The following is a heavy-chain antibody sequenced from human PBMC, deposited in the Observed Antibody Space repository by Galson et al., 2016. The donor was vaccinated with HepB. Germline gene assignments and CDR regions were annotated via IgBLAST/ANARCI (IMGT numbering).Heavy chain of an antibody. D-gene: IGHD2-21*02. CDR1: GYRFANYW. J-gene: IGHJ3*01. V-gene: IGHV5-51*01. CDR3: ARHECRGSDCFSAYDC. CDR2: VYPGNSEI. Sequence: QSGAEVKKPGESLKISCKGSGYRFANYWIGWVRQMPGKGLESMGIVYPGNSEIRYSPSFQGQVTISADKSITTVYLQWNSLKASDSAIYYCARHECRGSDCFSAYDCWGQGTVVTVSS.